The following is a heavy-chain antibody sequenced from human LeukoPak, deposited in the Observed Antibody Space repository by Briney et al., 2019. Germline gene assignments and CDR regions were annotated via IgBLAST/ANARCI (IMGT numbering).Heavy chain of an antibody. J-gene: IGHJ4*02. CDR3: VSFYETY. CDR1: GNYW. D-gene: IGHD2/OR15-2a*01. Sequence: QPGGSLRLSCAASGNYWMHWVRQVAGKGLVWVSHINSDGSWTSYADSVKGRFTISKDNAKNTVYLQMNSLRAEDTAVYYCVSFYETYWGRGTLVTVSS. CDR2: INSDGSWT. V-gene: IGHV3-74*01.